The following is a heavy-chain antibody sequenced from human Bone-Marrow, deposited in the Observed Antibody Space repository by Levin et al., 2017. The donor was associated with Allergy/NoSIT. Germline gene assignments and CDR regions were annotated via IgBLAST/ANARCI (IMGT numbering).Heavy chain of an antibody. CDR1: GFSLSTGGMR. CDR3: ARMSSCSNGVCHFDY. Sequence: QTLSLTCTFSGFSLSTGGMRVSWIRQPPGKALEWLARIDWDDDKFYSTSLETRLTISKDTSKNQVVLMMSNMDPVDTGTYYCARMSSCSNGVCHFDYWGQGMLVTVAS. J-gene: IGHJ4*02. V-gene: IGHV2-70*04. D-gene: IGHD2-8*01. CDR2: IDWDDDK.